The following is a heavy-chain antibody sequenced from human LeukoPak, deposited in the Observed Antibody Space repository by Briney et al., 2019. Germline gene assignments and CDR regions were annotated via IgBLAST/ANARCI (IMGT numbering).Heavy chain of an antibody. CDR2: ISSSSNYI. CDR3: ARDPSSGWYLKGWFDP. CDR1: GFTLSSYS. D-gene: IGHD6-19*01. V-gene: IGHV3-21*01. J-gene: IGHJ5*02. Sequence: PGGSLRLSCAASGFTLSSYSMNWVRQAPGKGLEWVSSISSSSNYIYYADSVKGRFTISRDNAKNSLYLQMNSLRAEDTAVYYCARDPSSGWYLKGWFDPWGQGTLVTVSS.